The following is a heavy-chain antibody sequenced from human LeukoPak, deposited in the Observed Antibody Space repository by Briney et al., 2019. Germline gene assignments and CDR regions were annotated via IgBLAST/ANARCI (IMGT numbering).Heavy chain of an antibody. CDR3: AKVAKYYYGSETYYFFEH. J-gene: IGHJ4*02. V-gene: IGHV3-30*02. Sequence: PGGSLTLSCAASGFTFDCCGMHWVRQAPGKGLEWVAFIRNVGNDKYYADSVKGRFFISRDNSKNTLSLQMNSLRVEDTAVYYCAKVAKYYYGSETYYFFEHWGQGTPVTASS. CDR1: GFTFDCCG. CDR2: IRNVGNDK. D-gene: IGHD3-10*01.